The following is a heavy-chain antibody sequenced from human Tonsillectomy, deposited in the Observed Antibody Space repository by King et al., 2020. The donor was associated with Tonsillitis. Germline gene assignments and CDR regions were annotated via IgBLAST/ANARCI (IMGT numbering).Heavy chain of an antibody. D-gene: IGHD2-15*01. CDR2: ISGSGSST. J-gene: IGHJ3*02. V-gene: IGHV3-23*04. Sequence: VQLVESGGGLVQPGGSLRLSCAVSGFTFRSYAMSWVRQAPGKGLEWVSGISGSGSSTYYADSVKGRFSISRDNSKNTLYVEMNNLSAEDTAVYYCAKDLLQCSGGSCYNAFDIWGQGTMVTVSP. CDR1: GFTFRSYA. CDR3: AKDLLQCSGGSCYNAFDI.